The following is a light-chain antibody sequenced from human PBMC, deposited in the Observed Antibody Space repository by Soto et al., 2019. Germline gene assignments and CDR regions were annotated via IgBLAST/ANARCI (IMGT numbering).Light chain of an antibody. CDR2: GAS. CDR3: QHCGNSLYT. Sequence: EIVLTQSPGTLSLSPGQRATLSCRASQSVSSCLVWYQQKPGQAPRLLIYGASSRATGIPDRFSGSGSGADFSLTISRLVPEDFAVYYCQHCGNSLYTFGQGTKREIK. J-gene: IGKJ2*01. V-gene: IGKV3-20*01. CDR1: QSVSSC.